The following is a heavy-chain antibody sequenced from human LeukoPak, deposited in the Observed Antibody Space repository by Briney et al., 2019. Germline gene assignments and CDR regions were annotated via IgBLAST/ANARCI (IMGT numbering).Heavy chain of an antibody. CDR3: ARDSNPFRYYDFWSGTGLDAFDI. D-gene: IGHD3-3*01. Sequence: GASVKVSCKASGYTFTSYGISWVRQAPGQGLERMGWISAYNGNTNYAQKLQGRVTMTTDTSTSTAYMELRSLRSDDTAVYYCARDSNPFRYYDFWSGTGLDAFDIWGQGTMVTVSS. V-gene: IGHV1-18*01. CDR1: GYTFTSYG. J-gene: IGHJ3*02. CDR2: ISAYNGNT.